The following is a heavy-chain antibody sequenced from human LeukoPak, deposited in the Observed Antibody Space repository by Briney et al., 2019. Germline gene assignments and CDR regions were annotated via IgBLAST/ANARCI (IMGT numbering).Heavy chain of an antibody. CDR1: GFSFSDYY. D-gene: IGHD3-22*01. Sequence: PGGSLRLSCAASGFSFSDYYMTWIRQAPGKGLEWVSYIGSSSRYTNYADSVKGRFTISRDNAKNSLYLQMNSLQTEDTAVYYCTTHTRRDSSGYYFDYWGQGTLVTVSS. J-gene: IGHJ4*02. CDR2: IGSSSRYT. CDR3: TTHTRRDSSGYYFDY. V-gene: IGHV3-11*03.